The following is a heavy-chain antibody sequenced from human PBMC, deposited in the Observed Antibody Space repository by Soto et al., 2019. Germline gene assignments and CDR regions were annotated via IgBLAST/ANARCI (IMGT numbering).Heavy chain of an antibody. V-gene: IGHV3-30-3*01. J-gene: IGHJ5*02. CDR1: GFTFSSYA. Sequence: PGGSLRLSCAASGFTFSSYAMHWVRQAPGKGLEWVAVISYDGSNKYYADSVKGRFTISRDNSKNTLHLQMNSLRAEDTAVYYCARDRSGGSCYSCNWFDPWGQGTLVTVSS. CDR2: ISYDGSNK. CDR3: ARDRSGGSCYSCNWFDP. D-gene: IGHD2-15*01.